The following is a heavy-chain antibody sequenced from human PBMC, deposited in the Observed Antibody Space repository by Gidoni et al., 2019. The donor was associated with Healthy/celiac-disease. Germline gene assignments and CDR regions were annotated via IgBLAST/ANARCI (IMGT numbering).Heavy chain of an antibody. Sequence: QVQLQQWGAGLLKPSETLSLTCAVYGGSFSGYYWSWIRQPPGKGLEWIGEINHSGSTNYNPSLKSRVTISVDTSKNQFSLKLSSVTAADTAVYYCARGKGTTIFGVVIMPRLGMDVWGQGTTVTVSS. J-gene: IGHJ6*02. V-gene: IGHV4-34*01. D-gene: IGHD3-3*01. CDR2: INHSGST. CDR1: GGSFSGYY. CDR3: ARGKGTTIFGVVIMPRLGMDV.